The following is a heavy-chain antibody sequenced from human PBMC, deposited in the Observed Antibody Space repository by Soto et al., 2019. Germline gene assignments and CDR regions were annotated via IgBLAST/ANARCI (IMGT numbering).Heavy chain of an antibody. CDR2: IYYSGRT. Sequence: QVQLQESGPGLVKPSETLSLTCTVSGGSISSYYWSWIRQPPGKGLEWIGYIYYSGRTNYNPSLKSRVTISVDTSKNQFSLKLSSVTAADTAVYYCASRAGNDAFDIWGQGTMVTVSS. J-gene: IGHJ3*02. CDR3: ASRAGNDAFDI. CDR1: GGSISSYY. V-gene: IGHV4-59*01. D-gene: IGHD3-10*01.